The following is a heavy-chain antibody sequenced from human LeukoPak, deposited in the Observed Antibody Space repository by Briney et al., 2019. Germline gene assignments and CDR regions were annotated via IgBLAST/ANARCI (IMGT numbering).Heavy chain of an antibody. CDR2: ISGSGGST. V-gene: IGHV3-23*01. J-gene: IGHJ4*02. CDR1: GFTVSSNY. Sequence: GGSLRLSCAASGFTVSSNYMSWVRQAPGKGLEWVSAISGSGGSTYYADSVKGRFTISRDNSKNTLYLQMNSLRAEDTAVYYCAKDKRYDFWSGYYPDYWGQGTLVTVSS. CDR3: AKDKRYDFWSGYYPDY. D-gene: IGHD3-3*01.